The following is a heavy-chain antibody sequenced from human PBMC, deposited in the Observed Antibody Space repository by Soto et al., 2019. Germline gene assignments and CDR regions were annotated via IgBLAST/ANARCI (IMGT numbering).Heavy chain of an antibody. CDR1: GFSLSTSGAG. D-gene: IGHD1-26*01. Sequence: SGPTLVNPTHPLTVTCTFSGFSLSTSGAGVGWIRQSPGKAPEWLALISWKDEKRYNPGLKSRLTITKDTSKNQVVLTMTDLDPVDTATYFCAHRYGGNYYRWYFDSWGQGTLVTVSS. CDR2: ISWKDEK. V-gene: IGHV2-5*01. CDR3: AHRYGGNYYRWYFDS. J-gene: IGHJ4*02.